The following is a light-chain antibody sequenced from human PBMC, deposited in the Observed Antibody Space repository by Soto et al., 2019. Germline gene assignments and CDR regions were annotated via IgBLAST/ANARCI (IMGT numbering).Light chain of an antibody. CDR3: QKYSSPPYT. V-gene: IGKV1-27*01. CDR1: QDIRIY. Sequence: DIQMTQSPSSVSASVGDRVTITCRASQDIRIYLAWSQQKPGKVPKLLIYTASTLQSGVPSRFSGSGSGTYFTLTISSLQPEDVATYYCQKYSSPPYTFGQGTKLEIK. J-gene: IGKJ2*01. CDR2: TAS.